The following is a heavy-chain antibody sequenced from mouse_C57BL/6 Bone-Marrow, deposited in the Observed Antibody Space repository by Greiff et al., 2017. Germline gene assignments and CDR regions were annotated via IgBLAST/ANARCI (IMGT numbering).Heavy chain of an antibody. CDR2: INPNNGGT. CDR3: ARGGSSYHWYFDV. CDR1: GYTFTDYY. V-gene: IGHV1-26*01. J-gene: IGHJ1*03. D-gene: IGHD1-1*01. Sequence: EVQLQQSGPELVKPGASVKISCKASGYTFTDYYMNWVKQSHGKSLEWIGDINPNNGGTSYNQKFKGKATLTVDKSSSTVYLELSRLTSDDSAVYYCARGGSSYHWYFDVWGTGTTVTVSS.